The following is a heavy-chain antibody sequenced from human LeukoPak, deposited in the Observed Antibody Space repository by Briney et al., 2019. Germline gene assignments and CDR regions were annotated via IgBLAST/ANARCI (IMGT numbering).Heavy chain of an antibody. CDR1: GFTFSNYA. V-gene: IGHV3-30*04. Sequence: PGRSLRLSCAASGFTFSNYAMHWVRQAPGKGLEWVAVISYDGSNKNYGDSVKGRFTISRDNSKKTLYLQMNSLRAEDTAVYYCARAGGYSGYDGNNWFDPWGQGTLVTVSS. CDR2: ISYDGSNK. J-gene: IGHJ5*02. CDR3: ARAGGYSGYDGNNWFDP. D-gene: IGHD5-12*01.